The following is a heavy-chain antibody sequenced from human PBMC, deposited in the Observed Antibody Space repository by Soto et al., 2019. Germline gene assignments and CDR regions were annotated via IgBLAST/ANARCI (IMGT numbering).Heavy chain of an antibody. J-gene: IGHJ4*02. Sequence: GGSLRLSCAASGFTFSAYAMAWVRQTPGKGLEWVSSISGNSDYTFYADSVKGRFTIFRDNSKNTLYLEMNSLRVEDTAVYYCASPKVTSSWSSDYWGQGTLVTVYS. CDR1: GFTFSAYA. V-gene: IGHV3-23*01. CDR2: ISGNSDYT. CDR3: ASPKVTSSWSSDY. D-gene: IGHD6-13*01.